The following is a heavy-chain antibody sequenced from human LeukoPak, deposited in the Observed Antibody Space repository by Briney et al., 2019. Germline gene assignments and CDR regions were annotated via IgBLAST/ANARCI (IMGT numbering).Heavy chain of an antibody. CDR2: ISISSNYT. V-gene: IGHV3-11*03. CDR1: GLTFSDYY. Sequence: GGSLRLSCAASGLTFSDYYMSWIRQAPGKGLEWLAYISISSNYTSYADSVKGRFTISRDNAKNSLYLQMNGLSAEDTAVYYCARCGTPNNYYYDGMDVWGQGTTVTVSS. D-gene: IGHD1-26*01. J-gene: IGHJ6*02. CDR3: ARCGTPNNYYYDGMDV.